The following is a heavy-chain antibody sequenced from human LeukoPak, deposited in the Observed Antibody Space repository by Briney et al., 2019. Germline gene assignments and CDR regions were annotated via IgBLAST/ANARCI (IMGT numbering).Heavy chain of an antibody. CDR3: ARVSHGSSSVDY. J-gene: IGHJ4*02. CDR1: GGSISSYY. Sequence: SETLSLTCTVSGGSISSYYWSWIRQPPGKGLEWIGYIYYSGSTNYNPSLKSRVTISVDTSKNQFSLKLSSVTAADTAVYYCARVSHGSSSVDYWGQGTLVTVSS. V-gene: IGHV4-59*01. CDR2: IYYSGST. D-gene: IGHD6-6*01.